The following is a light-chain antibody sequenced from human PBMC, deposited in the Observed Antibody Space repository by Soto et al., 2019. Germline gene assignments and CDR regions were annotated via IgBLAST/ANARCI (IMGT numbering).Light chain of an antibody. Sequence: QSAVTQPPSASGTPGQRVTISCSGSSSNIGSNTVNWYQQLPGRAPKLLIYSNMQRPSGVPDRFSGSKYGTSAFLAISGLQSEDEADYYCAVWDDSLNGYVFGTGTKLTVL. V-gene: IGLV1-44*01. CDR3: AVWDDSLNGYV. J-gene: IGLJ1*01. CDR2: SNM. CDR1: SSNIGSNT.